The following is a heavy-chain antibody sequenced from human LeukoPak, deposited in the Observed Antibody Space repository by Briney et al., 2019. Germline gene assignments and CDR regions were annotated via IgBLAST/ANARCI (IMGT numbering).Heavy chain of an antibody. V-gene: IGHV1-18*01. J-gene: IGHJ5*02. Sequence: GASVKVSCKASGYTFTSYGISWVRQAPGQGLEWMGWISAYNGNTNYAQKLQGRVTMTTDTSTSTAYMELRSLRSDDTAVYYCARVPRYYDILTGYDPTNWFDPWGRGTLVTVSS. D-gene: IGHD3-9*01. CDR1: GYTFTSYG. CDR3: ARVPRYYDILTGYDPTNWFDP. CDR2: ISAYNGNT.